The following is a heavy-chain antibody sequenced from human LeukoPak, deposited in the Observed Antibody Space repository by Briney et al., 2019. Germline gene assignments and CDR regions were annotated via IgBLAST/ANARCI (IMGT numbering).Heavy chain of an antibody. CDR3: ARGVRYSDYYYYYSMDN. J-gene: IGHJ6*03. CDR2: INHSGST. V-gene: IGHV4-34*01. D-gene: IGHD4-17*01. Sequence: SETLSLACAVYGGSFSGYYWSWIRQPPGKGLEWIGEINHSGSTNYNPSLKSRVTISVDTSKNQFSLKLSYVIAADTAVYYCARGVRYSDYYYYYSMDNWGKGTTVTVSS. CDR1: GGSFSGYY.